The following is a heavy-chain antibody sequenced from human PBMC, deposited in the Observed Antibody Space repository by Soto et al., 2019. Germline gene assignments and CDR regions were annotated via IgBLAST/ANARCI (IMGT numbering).Heavy chain of an antibody. D-gene: IGHD3-9*01. CDR3: ARVSYYDILTGYFSNYYYGMDV. J-gene: IGHJ6*02. CDR1: GFTFSSYE. V-gene: IGHV3-48*03. Sequence: PGGSLRLSCAASGFTFSSYEMNWVRQAPGKGLEWVSYISSSGSTIYYADSVKGRFTISRDNAKNSLYLQMNSLRAEDTAVYYCARVSYYDILTGYFSNYYYGMDVWGQGTTVTVSS. CDR2: ISSSGSTI.